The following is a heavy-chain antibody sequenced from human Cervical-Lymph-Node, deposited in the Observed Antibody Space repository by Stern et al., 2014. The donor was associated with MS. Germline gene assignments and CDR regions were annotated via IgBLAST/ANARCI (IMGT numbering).Heavy chain of an antibody. CDR1: GGTFSSYA. CDR3: ASTGKWLVQDAFDI. Sequence: VQLVESGAEVKKPGSSVKVSCKASGGTFSSYAISWVRQGPVQGLEWMGGILPIFGTANYAQKFHVRVTITADESTSTAYMELSSLRSEDTAVYYCASTGKWLVQDAFDIWGQGTMVTVSS. J-gene: IGHJ3*02. CDR2: ILPIFGTA. V-gene: IGHV1-69*01. D-gene: IGHD6-19*01.